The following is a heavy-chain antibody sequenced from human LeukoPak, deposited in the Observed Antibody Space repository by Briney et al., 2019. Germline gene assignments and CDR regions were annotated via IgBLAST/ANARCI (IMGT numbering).Heavy chain of an antibody. CDR2: MYYSGST. D-gene: IGHD6-13*01. CDR1: GGSISSDY. V-gene: IGHV4-59*01. J-gene: IGHJ4*02. CDR3: ARVITAARFDL. Sequence: SETLSLTCTVSGGSISSDYWSWVRQPPGKGLEWIGYMYYSGSTNYNPSLESRVTISIDTSKSQFSLKLSFVTAADTAVYYCARVITAARFDLWGQGTLATVSS.